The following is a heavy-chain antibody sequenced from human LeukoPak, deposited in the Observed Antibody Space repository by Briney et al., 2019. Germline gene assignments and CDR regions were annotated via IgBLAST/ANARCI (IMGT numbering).Heavy chain of an antibody. Sequence: PGGSLRLSCAASGFTFSSYSMNWVRQAPGKGLEWVSSISSSSSYIYYADSVKGRFTISRDNAKNSLYLQMNSLRAEDTAVYYCARDPQAAAGTGGGYWGQGTLVTVSS. CDR2: ISSSSSYI. D-gene: IGHD6-13*01. CDR3: ARDPQAAAGTGGGY. J-gene: IGHJ4*02. V-gene: IGHV3-21*01. CDR1: GFTFSSYS.